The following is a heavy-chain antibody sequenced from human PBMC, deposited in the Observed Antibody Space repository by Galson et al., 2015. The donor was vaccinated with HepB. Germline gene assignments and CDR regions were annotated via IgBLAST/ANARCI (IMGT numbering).Heavy chain of an antibody. V-gene: IGHV5-51*07. Sequence: QSGAEVKKSGESLKISCKGSGYSFTSYWIVWVHQRPGKGLEWMGIIQPGDPDTRYSPSFQGQVTISADKSIGTAYLQWSSLKASDSAMYYCARRGSRSYYYYGMDVWGQGTTVTVSS. D-gene: IGHD3-16*01. CDR2: IQPGDPDT. CDR1: GYSFTSYW. CDR3: ARRGSRSYYYYGMDV. J-gene: IGHJ6*02.